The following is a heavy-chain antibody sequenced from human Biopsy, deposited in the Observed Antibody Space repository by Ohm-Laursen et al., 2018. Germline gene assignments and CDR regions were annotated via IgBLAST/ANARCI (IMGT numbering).Heavy chain of an antibody. J-gene: IGHJ4*02. D-gene: IGHD3-3*01. CDR1: GGSISDDY. CDR3: ARERQFRFLEGAFDY. CDR2: ISSGGRA. Sequence: SDTPSLTWPVSGGSISDDYWNWIRQPPGKGLQVIGYISSGGRAKYNPSLKSRLTISLDTSKNQLSLRLSSVTAADSAIYYCARERQFRFLEGAFDYWGQGILVTVSS. V-gene: IGHV4-59*01.